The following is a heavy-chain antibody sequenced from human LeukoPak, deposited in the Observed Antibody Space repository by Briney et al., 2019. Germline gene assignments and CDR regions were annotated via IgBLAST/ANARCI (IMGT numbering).Heavy chain of an antibody. J-gene: IGHJ4*02. CDR1: GFTFSSYA. CDR3: AKDEGTLIVVVPAAMDY. D-gene: IGHD2-2*01. V-gene: IGHV3-23*01. Sequence: GGSLRLSCAASGFTFSSYAMSWVRQAPGKGLEWVSAISGSGGSTYYADSVKGRFTISRDNSKNMLYLQMNSLRAEDTAVYYCAKDEGTLIVVVPAAMDYWGQGTLVTVSS. CDR2: ISGSGGST.